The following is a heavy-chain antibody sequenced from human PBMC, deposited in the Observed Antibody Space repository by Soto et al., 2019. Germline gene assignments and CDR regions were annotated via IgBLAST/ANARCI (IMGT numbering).Heavy chain of an antibody. V-gene: IGHV4-34*01. D-gene: IGHD1-26*01. CDR2: INHSGST. CDR3: ARGTPQVGATRDFDY. Sequence: TLSLTCAVYGGSFSGYYLSWIRQPPGKGLEWIGEINHSGSTNYNPSLKSRATISVDTSKNQFSLKLSSVTAADTAVYYCARGTPQVGATRDFDYWGQGTLVTVSS. CDR1: GGSFSGYY. J-gene: IGHJ4*02.